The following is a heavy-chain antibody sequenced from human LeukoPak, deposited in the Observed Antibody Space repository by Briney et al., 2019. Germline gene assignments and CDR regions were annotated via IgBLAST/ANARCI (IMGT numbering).Heavy chain of an antibody. V-gene: IGHV1-46*01. CDR3: ARGGSGNGFDY. CDR2: IITSGGST. Sequence: ASVKVSCKASGYIFTSHYMHWVRQAPGQGLEWMGVIITSGGSTIYAQKFQGRVTMTRDTSTSTVYMELSSLRSEDTAVYFCARGGSGNGFDYWGQGTLVTVSS. D-gene: IGHD3-3*01. J-gene: IGHJ4*02. CDR1: GYIFTSHY.